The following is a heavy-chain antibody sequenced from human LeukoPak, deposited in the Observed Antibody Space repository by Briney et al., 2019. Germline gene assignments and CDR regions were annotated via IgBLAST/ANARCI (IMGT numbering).Heavy chain of an antibody. V-gene: IGHV3-23*01. CDR2: ISGSGGST. Sequence: GGSLRLSCAASGFTFSSYAMSWVRQAPGKGLEWVSAISGSGGSTYYADSVKGRFTISRDNSKNTLYLQTNSLRAEDTAVYYCATHSSGWTYYFDYWGQGTLVTVSS. CDR3: ATHSSGWTYYFDY. D-gene: IGHD6-19*01. CDR1: GFTFSSYA. J-gene: IGHJ4*02.